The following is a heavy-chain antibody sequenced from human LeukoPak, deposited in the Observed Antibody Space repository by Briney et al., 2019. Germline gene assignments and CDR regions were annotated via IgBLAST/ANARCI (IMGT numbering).Heavy chain of an antibody. CDR2: IIPIFGTA. V-gene: IGHV1-69*13. D-gene: IGHD2-15*01. J-gene: IGHJ4*02. CDR1: GGTFSSYA. CDR3: STEDKYCSGANCGKY. Sequence: GASVKVSCKASGGTFSSYAISWVRQAPGQGLEWMGGIIPIFGTANYAQKFQGRVTITADESTSTAYMELSSLRSEDTAVYYCSTEDKYCSGANCGKYWGQGTLVTVSS.